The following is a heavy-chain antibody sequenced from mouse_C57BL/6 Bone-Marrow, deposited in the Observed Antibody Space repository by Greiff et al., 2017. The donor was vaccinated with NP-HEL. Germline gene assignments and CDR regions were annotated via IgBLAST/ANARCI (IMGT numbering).Heavy chain of an antibody. CDR2: LDPNSGGT. CDR3: ARYYYGSRGWYFDV. V-gene: IGHV1-72*01. J-gene: IGHJ1*03. D-gene: IGHD1-1*01. CDR1: GYTFTSYW. Sequence: VQLQQPGADLVKPGASVKLSCKASGYTFTSYWMHWVKQRPGRGLEWIGRLDPNSGGTKFNEKFKTTATLTVDKPSSTAYMQRSSLTSEDSAVYYCARYYYGSRGWYFDVWGTGTTVTVSS.